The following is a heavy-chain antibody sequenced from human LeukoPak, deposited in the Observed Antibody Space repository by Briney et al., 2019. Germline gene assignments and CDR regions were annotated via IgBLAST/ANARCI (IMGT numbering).Heavy chain of an antibody. CDR3: AKGGRGYSGYDPTYHFDY. Sequence: GGSLRLSCAASGFTFDDYAMHWVRQAPGEGLEWVSGISWNSGSIGYADSVKGRFTISRDNAKNSLYLQMNSLRAEDTALYYCAKGGRGYSGYDPTYHFDYWGQGTLVTVSS. V-gene: IGHV3-9*01. D-gene: IGHD5-12*01. CDR2: ISWNSGSI. CDR1: GFTFDDYA. J-gene: IGHJ4*02.